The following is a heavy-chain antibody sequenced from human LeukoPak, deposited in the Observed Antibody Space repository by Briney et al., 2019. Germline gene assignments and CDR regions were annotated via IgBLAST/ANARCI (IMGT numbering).Heavy chain of an antibody. V-gene: IGHV5-51*01. D-gene: IGHD5-18*01. Sequence: GESLKISCKGSGYSFTSYWIGWVRQMPGKGLEWMGIIYPGDSDTRYSPSFQGQVTISADKSISTAYLQWSSLKASDTAMYYCARRGRGYSYGLLGNGAFDIWGQGTMVTVSS. CDR1: GYSFTSYW. CDR2: IYPGDSDT. CDR3: ARRGRGYSYGLLGNGAFDI. J-gene: IGHJ3*02.